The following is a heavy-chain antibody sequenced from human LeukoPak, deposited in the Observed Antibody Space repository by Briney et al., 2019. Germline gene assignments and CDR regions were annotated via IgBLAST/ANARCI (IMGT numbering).Heavy chain of an antibody. V-gene: IGHV3-33*01. J-gene: IGHJ6*03. D-gene: IGHD6-6*01. Sequence: GGSLRLSCAASGFTFSSYGMHWVRQAPGKGLEWVAVIWYDGSNKYYADSVKGRFTISRDNAKNSLYLQMYSLRAEDTAVYYCARVAVEQLDYYMDVWGKGTTVTVSS. CDR3: ARVAVEQLDYYMDV. CDR1: GFTFSSYG. CDR2: IWYDGSNK.